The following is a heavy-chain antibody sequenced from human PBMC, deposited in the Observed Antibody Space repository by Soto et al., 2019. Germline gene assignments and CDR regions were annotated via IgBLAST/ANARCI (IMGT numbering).Heavy chain of an antibody. Sequence: GGSLRLSCAASGFTFSNAWMSWVRQAPGKGLEWVGHIKSKTDGGTTDYAAPVKGRFTISRDDSKNTLYLQMNSLKTEDTAVYYCTTAGLLLNTAPDYWGQGTLVTVSS. J-gene: IGHJ4*02. CDR3: TTAGLLLNTAPDY. CDR2: IKSKTDGGTT. D-gene: IGHD3-10*01. CDR1: GFTFSNAW. V-gene: IGHV3-15*01.